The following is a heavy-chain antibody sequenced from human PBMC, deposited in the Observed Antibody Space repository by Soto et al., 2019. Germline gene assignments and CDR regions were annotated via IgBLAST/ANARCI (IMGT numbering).Heavy chain of an antibody. Sequence: QVQLVQSGAEVKKPGASVRVSCKASGYTFNDYGISWVRQAPGQGLEWMGWIGPYEGGTNHAQPFQGRVTMTVDTSTTTADMELRSLRSDDTALYYCARCYCSVGRCYTFWHFDLWGPGALVTVTA. D-gene: IGHD2-15*01. CDR3: ARCYCSVGRCYTFWHFDL. CDR2: IGPYEGGT. V-gene: IGHV1-18*01. J-gene: IGHJ2*01. CDR1: GYTFNDYG.